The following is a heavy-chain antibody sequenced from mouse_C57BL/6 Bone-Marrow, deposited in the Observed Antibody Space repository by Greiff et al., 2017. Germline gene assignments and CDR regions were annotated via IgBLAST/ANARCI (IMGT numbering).Heavy chain of an antibody. V-gene: IGHV1-81*01. D-gene: IGHD2-2*01. CDR3: AIYYGYDAAWFAY. CDR2: IYPRSGNT. J-gene: IGHJ3*01. CDR1: GYTFTSYG. Sequence: VMLVESGAELARPGASVKLSCKASGYTFTSYGISWVKQRTGQGLEWIGEIYPRSGNTYYNEKFKGKATLTADKSSSTAYMELRSLTSEDSAVYFCAIYYGYDAAWFAYWGQGTLVTVSA.